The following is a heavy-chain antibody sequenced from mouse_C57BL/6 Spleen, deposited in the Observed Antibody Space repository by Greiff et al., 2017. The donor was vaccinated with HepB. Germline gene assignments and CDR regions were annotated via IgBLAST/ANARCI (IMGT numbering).Heavy chain of an antibody. V-gene: IGHV5-4*01. D-gene: IGHD2-3*01. CDR2: ISDGGSYT. J-gene: IGHJ3*01. CDR1: GFTFSSYA. Sequence: EVQRVESGGGLVKPGGSLKLSCAASGFTFSSYAMSWVRQTPEKRLEWVATISDGGSYTYYPDNVKGRFTISRDNAKNNLYLQMSHLKSEDTAMYYCARADGYPFAYWGQGTLVTVSA. CDR3: ARADGYPFAY.